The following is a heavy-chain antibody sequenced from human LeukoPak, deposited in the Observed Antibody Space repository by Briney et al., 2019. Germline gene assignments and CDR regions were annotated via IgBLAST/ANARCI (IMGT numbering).Heavy chain of an antibody. Sequence: PGGSQRLSCAASGFTFSSYAMRWVRQAPGKGLEWVAVISYDGSNKYYADSVKGRFTISRGNSKNTLYLQMNSLRAEDTAVYYCARDLAYYYDSSGIFDYWGQGTLVTVSS. V-gene: IGHV3-30-3*01. D-gene: IGHD3-22*01. CDR3: ARDLAYYYDSSGIFDY. CDR2: ISYDGSNK. J-gene: IGHJ4*02. CDR1: GFTFSSYA.